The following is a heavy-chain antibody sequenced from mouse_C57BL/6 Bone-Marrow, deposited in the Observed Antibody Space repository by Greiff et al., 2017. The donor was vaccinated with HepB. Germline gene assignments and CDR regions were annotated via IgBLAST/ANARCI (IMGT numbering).Heavy chain of an antibody. Sequence: VQLQQSGPELVKPGASVKISCKASGYSFTGYYMNWVKQSPEKSLEWIGEINPSTGGTTYNQKFKAKATLTVDKSSSTAYMQLKSLTSEDSAVYYCARGVLRNWGQGTTLTVSS. CDR3: ARGVLRN. D-gene: IGHD1-1*01. CDR2: INPSTGGT. CDR1: GYSFTGYY. J-gene: IGHJ2*01. V-gene: IGHV1-42*01.